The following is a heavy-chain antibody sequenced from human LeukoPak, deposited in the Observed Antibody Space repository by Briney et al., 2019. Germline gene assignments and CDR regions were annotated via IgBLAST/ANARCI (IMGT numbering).Heavy chain of an antibody. Sequence: GGSLRLSCVASGFIFGDNWMGWVRQTPGKGLEWVANINPHGTEKYYADSLEGRFSVSRDNAKNSVYLQMNCLRVEDAGFYYCGRWGVNAGLDYWGQGSLVTVSS. CDR3: GRWGVNAGLDY. CDR1: GFIFGDNW. D-gene: IGHD3-10*01. J-gene: IGHJ4*02. CDR2: INPHGTEK. V-gene: IGHV3-7*01.